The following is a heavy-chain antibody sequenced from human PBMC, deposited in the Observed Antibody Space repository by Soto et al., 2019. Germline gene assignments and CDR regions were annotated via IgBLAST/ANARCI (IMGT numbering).Heavy chain of an antibody. CDR2: ISWNSGSI. D-gene: IGHD3-22*01. J-gene: IGHJ4*02. Sequence: GGSLRLSCAASGFTFDDYAMHWVRQAPGKGLEWVSGISWNSGSIGYADSVKGRFTISRDNAKNSLYLQMNSLRAEDTALYYCAKDADSSGYYSYFDYWGQGTLVTVSS. CDR3: AKDADSSGYYSYFDY. V-gene: IGHV3-9*01. CDR1: GFTFDDYA.